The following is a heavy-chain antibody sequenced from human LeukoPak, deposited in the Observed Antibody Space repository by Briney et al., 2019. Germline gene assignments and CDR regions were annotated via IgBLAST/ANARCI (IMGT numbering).Heavy chain of an antibody. CDR1: GFTFDDYA. J-gene: IGHJ6*02. CDR3: AKAPIYYYYDSSGYYSSYYYYGMDV. V-gene: IGHV3-9*01. Sequence: GRSLRLSCAASGFTFDDYAMHWVRQAPGKGLEWVSGISWNSGSIGYADSVKGRFTISRDNAKNSLYLQMNSLRAEDTAVYYCAKAPIYYYYDSSGYYSSYYYYGMDVWGQGTTVTVSS. CDR2: ISWNSGSI. D-gene: IGHD3-22*01.